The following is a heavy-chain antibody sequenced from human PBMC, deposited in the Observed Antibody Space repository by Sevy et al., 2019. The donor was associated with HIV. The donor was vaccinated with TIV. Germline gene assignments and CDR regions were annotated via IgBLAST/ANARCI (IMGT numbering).Heavy chain of an antibody. CDR3: ARKVGYYYYYGMDV. Sequence: GGSLRLSCEGSGFTFRSYEMNWVRQAPGKGLEWISYIYASGSPIYYSDSVRGRFTISRDDAKNSLYLQMDALRVDDTATYYCARKVGYYYYYGMDVWGQGTTVTVS. J-gene: IGHJ6*02. CDR1: GFTFRSYE. V-gene: IGHV3-48*03. CDR2: IYASGSPI.